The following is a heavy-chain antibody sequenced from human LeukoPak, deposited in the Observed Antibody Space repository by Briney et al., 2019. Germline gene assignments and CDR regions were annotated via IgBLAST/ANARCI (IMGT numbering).Heavy chain of an antibody. Sequence: GGSLRLSCAASGFTFSSYAMSWVRQAPGEGLEWVSAISGSGGSTYYADSVKGRFTISRDNSKNTLYLQMNSLRAEDTAVYYCAKGGFSFLGLSYFDYWGQGTLVTVSS. V-gene: IGHV3-23*01. CDR3: AKGGFSFLGLSYFDY. D-gene: IGHD2/OR15-2a*01. J-gene: IGHJ4*02. CDR2: ISGSGGST. CDR1: GFTFSSYA.